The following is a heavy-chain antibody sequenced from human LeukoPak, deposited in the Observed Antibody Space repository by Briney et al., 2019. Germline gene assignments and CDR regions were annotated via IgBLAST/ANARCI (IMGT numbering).Heavy chain of an antibody. CDR1: GYTSTSYD. Sequence: ASVKVSCKASGYTSTSYDINWVRQAPGQGLEWMGWMNPKSGNTGYAQKFQGRVTMTRNTSISTAYMELSSLRSEDTAVYYCARVAVLLWFGKPGWFDPWGQGTLVTVSS. V-gene: IGHV1-8*01. J-gene: IGHJ5*02. CDR3: ARVAVLLWFGKPGWFDP. D-gene: IGHD3-10*01. CDR2: MNPKSGNT.